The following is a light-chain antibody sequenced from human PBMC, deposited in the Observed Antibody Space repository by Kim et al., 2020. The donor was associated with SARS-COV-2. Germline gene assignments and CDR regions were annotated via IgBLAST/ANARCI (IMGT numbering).Light chain of an antibody. Sequence: ASVGDRVTITCRASQGITNYLAWYQQKPGKVPKLLIYAASTLQSGVPSRFSGSGSGTDFTLTISSLQPEDVATYYCQKYNSAPRTFGQGTKVDIK. CDR3: QKYNSAPRT. J-gene: IGKJ1*01. CDR1: QGITNY. V-gene: IGKV1-27*01. CDR2: AAS.